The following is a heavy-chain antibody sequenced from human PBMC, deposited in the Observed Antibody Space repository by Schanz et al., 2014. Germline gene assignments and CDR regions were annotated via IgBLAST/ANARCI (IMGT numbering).Heavy chain of an antibody. J-gene: IGHJ4*02. CDR2: IIPILGIA. CDR3: ARGYGDSPTDF. Sequence: QVQLVQSGAEVKKPGSSVKVSCKASGGTFSTYTISWVRQAPGQGLEWMGWIIPILGIANYAQKFQGRVTITADRSTSTAYMELSSLRSEDTAVYYCARGYGDSPTDFWGQGTLVTVSS. CDR1: GGTFSTYT. V-gene: IGHV1-69*02. D-gene: IGHD4-17*01.